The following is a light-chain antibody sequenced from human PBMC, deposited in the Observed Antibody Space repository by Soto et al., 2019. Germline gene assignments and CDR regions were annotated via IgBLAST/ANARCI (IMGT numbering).Light chain of an antibody. J-gene: IGKJ4*01. CDR2: GAS. CDR3: QQYNDWPLT. Sequence: EIVLTQSPATLSLSPGERATLSCRASQSVSSYLAWYQQKPGQAPRLLIYGASSRATGIPDRFSGSGSGTEFTLTISSLQSEDVAVYYCQQYNDWPLTFGGGTKVDIK. V-gene: IGKV3D-15*01. CDR1: QSVSSY.